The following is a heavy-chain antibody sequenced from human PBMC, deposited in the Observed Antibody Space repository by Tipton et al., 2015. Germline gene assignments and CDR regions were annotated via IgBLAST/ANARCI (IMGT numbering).Heavy chain of an antibody. CDR3: ARVGSSSGTQFLLHAFDI. D-gene: IGHD5-18*01. V-gene: IGHV3-21*01. CDR2: ISGDSRYI. J-gene: IGHJ3*02. CDR1: GFTFSSYN. Sequence: SLRLSCAASGFTFSSYNINWVRQAPGKGLEWVSYISGDSRYIYYADSVRGRFTISRDNAKNSLYLQMNSLRAEDTALYFCARVGSSSGTQFLLHAFDIWGQGTMVTFSS.